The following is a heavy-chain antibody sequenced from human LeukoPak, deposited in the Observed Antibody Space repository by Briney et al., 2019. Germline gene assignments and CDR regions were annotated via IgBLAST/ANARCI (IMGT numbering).Heavy chain of an antibody. CDR1: GFTFSSYA. J-gene: IGHJ4*02. V-gene: IGHV3-23*01. D-gene: IGHD6-13*01. CDR2: ISGSGGST. CDR3: ATLNDIGDSSSWYGAKGYFDY. Sequence: PGGSLRLSCAASGFTFSSYAMSWVRQAPGKGLEWVSAISGSGGSTYYADSVKGRFTISRDNSKNTLYLQMNSLRAEDTAVYYCATLNDIGDSSSWYGAKGYFDYWGQGTLVTVSS.